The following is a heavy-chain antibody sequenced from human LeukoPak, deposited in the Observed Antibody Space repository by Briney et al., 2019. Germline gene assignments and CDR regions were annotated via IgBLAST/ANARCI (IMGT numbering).Heavy chain of an antibody. Sequence: ASVKVSCKASGGTFSSYAISWVRQAPGQGLEWMGGIIPVFGTANYAQKFQGRVTITADESTSTAYMELSSLRSEDTAVYYCARGPFITMVRGVPFYFDYWGQGTLVTVSS. V-gene: IGHV1-69*13. CDR2: IIPVFGTA. D-gene: IGHD3-10*01. CDR3: ARGPFITMVRGVPFYFDY. J-gene: IGHJ4*02. CDR1: GGTFSSYA.